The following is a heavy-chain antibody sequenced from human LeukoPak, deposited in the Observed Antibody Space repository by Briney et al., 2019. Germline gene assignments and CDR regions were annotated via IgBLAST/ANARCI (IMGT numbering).Heavy chain of an antibody. J-gene: IGHJ4*02. CDR1: GYTFTGYY. CDR3: ARDLTSDSSGYYLWNY. Sequence: EASVKVSCKASGYTFTGYYMHWVRQAPGQGLEWMGWINPNSGGTNYAQKFQGRVTMTRDTSISTAYMELSRLRSDDTAVYYCARDLTSDSSGYYLWNYWGQGTLVTVSS. V-gene: IGHV1-2*02. D-gene: IGHD3-22*01. CDR2: INPNSGGT.